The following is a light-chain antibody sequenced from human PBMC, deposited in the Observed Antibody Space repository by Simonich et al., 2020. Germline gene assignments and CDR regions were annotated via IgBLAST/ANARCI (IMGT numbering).Light chain of an antibody. Sequence: EIVLTQSPGTLSLSPGERATLSCRASQSVSSSYVAWYQQKPGQAPRLLIYGASSSATGIPDRFSCSGSGTDFTLTISRLEPEDFAVYYCQQYGSSLYTFGQGTKLEIK. CDR2: GAS. V-gene: IGKV3-20*01. CDR3: QQYGSSLYT. CDR1: QSVSSSY. J-gene: IGKJ2*01.